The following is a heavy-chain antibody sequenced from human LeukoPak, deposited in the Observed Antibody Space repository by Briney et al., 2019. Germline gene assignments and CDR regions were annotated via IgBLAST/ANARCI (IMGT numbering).Heavy chain of an antibody. CDR1: GVTFSSYG. CDR2: ISSDGNDK. CDR3: TTKVIRGNSGDDYDD. J-gene: IGHJ4*02. Sequence: PGGSLRLSCAASGVTFSSYGMHWVRQAPGKGLEWVALISSDGNDKLYGGSVKGRFTTSRDDSKSTLYLQMNSLRAEDTAVYYCTTKVIRGNSGDDYDDWGQGTLVTVSS. D-gene: IGHD5-12*01. V-gene: IGHV3-30*03.